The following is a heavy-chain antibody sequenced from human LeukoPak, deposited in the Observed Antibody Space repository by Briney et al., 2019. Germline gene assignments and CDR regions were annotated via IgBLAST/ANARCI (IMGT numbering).Heavy chain of an antibody. CDR1: GFTVSSNY. CDR2: IYSGGSA. D-gene: IGHD1-14*01. J-gene: IGHJ4*02. CDR3: ASSSSSRSVRTYFDY. V-gene: IGHV3-66*01. Sequence: GGSLRLSCAASGFTVSSNYMSWVRQAPGKELEWVSVIYSGGSAYYADSVKGRFTISRDNSKNTLYLQMNSLRAEDTAVYYCASSSSSRSVRTYFDYWGQGTLVTVSS.